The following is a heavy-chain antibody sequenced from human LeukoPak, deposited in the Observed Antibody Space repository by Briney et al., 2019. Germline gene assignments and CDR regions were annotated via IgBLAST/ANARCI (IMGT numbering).Heavy chain of an antibody. CDR3: ARDREVSGYYYYGMDV. CDR1: GDSISGGGYS. Sequence: SQTLSLTCAVSGDSISGGGYSWSWIRQPPGKGLEWIGYIYHSGSTYYNPSLKSRVTISVDRSKNQFSLKLSSVTAADTAVYYCARDREVSGYYYYGMDVWGQGTTVTVSS. D-gene: IGHD2-8*01. V-gene: IGHV4-30-2*01. J-gene: IGHJ6*02. CDR2: IYHSGST.